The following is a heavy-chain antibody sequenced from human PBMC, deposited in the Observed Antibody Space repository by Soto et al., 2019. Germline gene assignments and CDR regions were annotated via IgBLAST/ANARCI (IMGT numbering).Heavy chain of an antibody. D-gene: IGHD3-3*01. CDR3: ARSVRFLDRRDYGMDV. J-gene: IGHJ6*02. CDR2: IYYSGST. V-gene: IGHV4-59*01. CDR1: GGSISSYY. Sequence: SETLSLTCTVSGGSISSYYWSWIRQPPGKGLEWIGYIYYSGSTNYNPPLKSRVTISVDTSKNQFSLKLSSVTAADTAVYYCARSVRFLDRRDYGMDVWGQGTTVTVSS.